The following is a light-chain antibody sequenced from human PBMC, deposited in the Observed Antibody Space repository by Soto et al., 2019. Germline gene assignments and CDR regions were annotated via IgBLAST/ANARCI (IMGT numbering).Light chain of an antibody. CDR2: DAS. V-gene: IGKV3-11*01. CDR1: QSVSSY. CDR3: QQRSNWPPVT. Sequence: EIVLTQSPATLSLSPGERATLSCRASQSVSSYLAWYQQKPGQAPRLLIYDASNSATGIPARFSGSGSGTDFTLTISSLAPEDFAIYYWQQRSNWPPVTFGGGTKVEIK. J-gene: IGKJ4*01.